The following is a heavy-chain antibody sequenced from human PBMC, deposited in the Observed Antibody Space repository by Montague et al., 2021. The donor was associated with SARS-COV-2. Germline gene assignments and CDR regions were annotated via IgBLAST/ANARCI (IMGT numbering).Heavy chain of an antibody. J-gene: IGHJ4*02. CDR3: AKSGAVGNYFDY. V-gene: IGHV3-23*01. Sequence: SLRLSCAASGFTFTSYSMSWVRQAPGKGLEWVAHIVVNGYTKRYADSVKGRFTISSDNSKNTLALQMDSLRAEDTALYYCAKSGAVGNYFDYWGQGTLVTVSS. D-gene: IGHD6-19*01. CDR1: GFTFTSYS. CDR2: IVVNGYTK.